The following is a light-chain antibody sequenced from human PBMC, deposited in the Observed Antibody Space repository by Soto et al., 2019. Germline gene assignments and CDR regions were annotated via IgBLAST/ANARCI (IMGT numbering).Light chain of an antibody. CDR1: QSISSW. CDR2: KAS. V-gene: IGKV1-5*03. J-gene: IGKJ1*01. Sequence: DIQMTQSPSTLSASVGDRVTITCRARQSISSWLAWYHQKPGKAPKLLIYKASSLESGVPSRFSGSGSGTELTLTSSILQPDDFATYYCQQYNRYLVSFCQGTKVEIK. CDR3: QQYNRYLVS.